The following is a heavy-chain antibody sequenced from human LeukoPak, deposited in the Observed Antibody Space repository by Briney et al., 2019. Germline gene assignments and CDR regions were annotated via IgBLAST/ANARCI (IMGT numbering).Heavy chain of an antibody. V-gene: IGHV1-2*02. D-gene: IGHD3-3*01. J-gene: IGHJ4*02. CDR3: ARAYYDFWAPLGY. CDR2: INPNSGGT. CDR1: GYTFTGYY. Sequence: ASVKVSCKASGYTFTGYYMHWVRQAPGQGLEWMGWINPNSGGTNYAQKFQGRVTMTRDTSISTAYMELSRLRSDDTAVYYCARAYYDFWAPLGYWGQGTLVTVSS.